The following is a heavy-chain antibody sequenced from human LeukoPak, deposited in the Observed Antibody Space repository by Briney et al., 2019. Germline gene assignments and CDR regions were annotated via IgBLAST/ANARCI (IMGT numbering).Heavy chain of an antibody. CDR2: VSHDGTNK. CDR1: GFIFSRYA. V-gene: IGHV3-30*04. Sequence: GGSLRLSCEASGFIFSRYAMNWVRQAPGKGLEWVAVVSHDGTNKDYADSVKGRFTISRDNSRNTMSLHLDSLRVEDTAVYYCAREWDFGKTSSWYVGFDCGGQGTLVIVSS. D-gene: IGHD6-13*01. J-gene: IGHJ4*02. CDR3: AREWDFGKTSSWYVGFDC.